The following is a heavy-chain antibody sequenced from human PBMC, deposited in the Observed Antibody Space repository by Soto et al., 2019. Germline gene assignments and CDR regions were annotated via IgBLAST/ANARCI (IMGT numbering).Heavy chain of an antibody. J-gene: IGHJ4*02. D-gene: IGHD2-2*01. CDR3: ARRPEPSGPYYLDL. Sequence: ASVKVSCKASGFTFITYDFSWVRQAAGQGLEWMGWMNPNNGNAGFAQKFRGRINMTRNTSVSTAYLELSSLRSDDSAVYFCARRPEPSGPYYLDLWGQGTQVTASS. CDR2: MNPNNGNA. V-gene: IGHV1-8*01. CDR1: GFTFITYD.